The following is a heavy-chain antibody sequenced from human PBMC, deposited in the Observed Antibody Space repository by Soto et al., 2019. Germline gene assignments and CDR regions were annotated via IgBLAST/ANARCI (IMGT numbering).Heavy chain of an antibody. CDR1: GFTFSTCW. Sequence: GGSLRLSCVVSGFTFSTCWMNWVRQAPGEGLVWVARINRDGTTTTYADSVKGRFTISRDKSKNTLYLQMNSLRAEDTAVYYCAKEAYDSSGYHFPKYYFDYWGQATLVTVSS. J-gene: IGHJ4*02. CDR2: INRDGTTT. D-gene: IGHD3-22*01. V-gene: IGHV3-74*03. CDR3: AKEAYDSSGYHFPKYYFDY.